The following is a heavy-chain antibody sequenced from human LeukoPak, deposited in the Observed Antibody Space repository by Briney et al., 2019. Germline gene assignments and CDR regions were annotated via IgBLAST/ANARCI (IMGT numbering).Heavy chain of an antibody. J-gene: IGHJ6*03. V-gene: IGHV4-61*02. D-gene: IGHD6-6*01. CDR1: GASISRGNDY. CDR2: VYTGGST. CDR3: AREARHYMDV. Sequence: SETLSLTCTVSGASISRGNDYWSWIRQPAGKGLEWIGRVYTGGSTNYNPSLKSRVTISVDTSKNQFSLKLSSVTAADTAVYYCAREARHYMDVWGKGTTVAISS.